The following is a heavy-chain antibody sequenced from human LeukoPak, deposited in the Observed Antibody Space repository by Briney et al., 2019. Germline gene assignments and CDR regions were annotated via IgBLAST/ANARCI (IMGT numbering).Heavy chain of an antibody. CDR2: IYSRGST. V-gene: IGHV3-66*03. D-gene: IGHD5-12*01. Sequence: GSLRLSCAASGFTVSNNYMRWVRQAPGKGLEWVSSIYSRGSTSYVDSVKGRFTISRDNSKNTLFLQMNSLRVEDTAVYYCARETNSGYDNYYYYYMDVWGKGTTVTLSS. CDR1: GFTVSNNY. CDR3: ARETNSGYDNYYYYYMDV. J-gene: IGHJ6*03.